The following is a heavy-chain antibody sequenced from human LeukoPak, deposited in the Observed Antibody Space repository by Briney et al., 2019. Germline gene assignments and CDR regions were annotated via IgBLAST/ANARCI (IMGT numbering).Heavy chain of an antibody. CDR2: ISYDGSNK. CDR3: AKDIGSGTPLGFDY. V-gene: IGHV3-30*18. J-gene: IGHJ4*02. Sequence: GGSLRLSCAASGFTFSSYGMHWVHQAPGKGLEWVAVISYDGSNKYYADSVKGRFTISRDNSKNTLYLQMNSLRAEDTAVYYCAKDIGSGTPLGFDYWGQGTLVTVSS. D-gene: IGHD3-10*01. CDR1: GFTFSSYG.